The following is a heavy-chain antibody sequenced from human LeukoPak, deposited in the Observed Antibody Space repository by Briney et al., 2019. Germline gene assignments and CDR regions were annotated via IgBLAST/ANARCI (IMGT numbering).Heavy chain of an antibody. J-gene: IGHJ6*02. V-gene: IGHV1-18*01. CDR1: GYTFTSYG. CDR3: ARCDLGVPRRIHGIYCTNGMDV. D-gene: IGHD2-8*01. CDR2: FSAYNGNT. Sequence: ASVKVSCKASGYTFTSYGISWVRQAPGQGLEWMGWFSAYNGNTNYAQKLQGRVTMTTDTSTSTAYMELRSLRSDDTAVYYCARCDLGVPRRIHGIYCTNGMDVWGQGTTVTVSS.